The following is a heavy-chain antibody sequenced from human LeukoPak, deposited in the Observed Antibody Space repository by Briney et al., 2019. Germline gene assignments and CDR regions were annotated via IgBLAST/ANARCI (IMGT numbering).Heavy chain of an antibody. D-gene: IGHD3-9*01. J-gene: IGHJ4*02. V-gene: IGHV4-39*07. CDR1: GGSISSSSYY. CDR3: ASISRYDILTGSFDY. CDR2: IYYSGST. Sequence: PSETLSLTCTVSGGSISSSSYYWGWIRQPPGKGLEWIGSIYYSGSTYYNPSLKSRVTISVDTSKNQFSLKLSSVTAADTAVYYCASISRYDILTGSFDYWGQGTLVTVSS.